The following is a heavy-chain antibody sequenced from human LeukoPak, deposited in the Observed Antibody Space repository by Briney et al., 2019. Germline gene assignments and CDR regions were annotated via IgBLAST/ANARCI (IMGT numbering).Heavy chain of an antibody. J-gene: IGHJ4*02. V-gene: IGHV3-74*01. Sequence: QPGGSLRLSCAASGFTFSNYWMYWVRQVPGEGLVWVSRINSDGSNTDYADSVRGRFTISRDNPKNTLYLQMNSLRAEDTAVYYCARAGISTGVYYFDYWGQGTLVTVSS. CDR1: GFTFSNYW. D-gene: IGHD3-3*01. CDR3: ARAGISTGVYYFDY. CDR2: INSDGSNT.